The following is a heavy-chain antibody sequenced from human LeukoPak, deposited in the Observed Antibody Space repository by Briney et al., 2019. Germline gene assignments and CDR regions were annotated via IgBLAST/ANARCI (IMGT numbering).Heavy chain of an antibody. CDR3: AKCRSMVRGVSYWYFDL. CDR1: GFTFSSYA. J-gene: IGHJ2*01. V-gene: IGHV3-23*01. CDR2: ISGSGGST. D-gene: IGHD3-10*01. Sequence: GRSLRLSCAASGFTFSSYAMSWVRQAPGKGLEWVSAISGSGGSTYYADSVKGRFTISRDNSKNTLYLQMNSLRAEDTAVYYCAKCRSMVRGVSYWYFDLWGRGTLVTVSS.